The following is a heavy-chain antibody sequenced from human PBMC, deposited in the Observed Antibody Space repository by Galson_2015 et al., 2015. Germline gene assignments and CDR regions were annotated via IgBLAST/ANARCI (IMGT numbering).Heavy chain of an antibody. CDR2: TYYRSKWYN. V-gene: IGHV6-1*01. CDR3: GRGKHWALDI. J-gene: IGHJ3*02. Sequence: CAISGDSVSGDNVGWNWLRQSPSRGLEWLALTYYRSKWYNDYASSVKSRIIITPDTSKNQFSLQLNSVTPEDTAVYYYGRGKHWALDIWGQGTVVTVSS. CDR1: GDSVSGDNVG.